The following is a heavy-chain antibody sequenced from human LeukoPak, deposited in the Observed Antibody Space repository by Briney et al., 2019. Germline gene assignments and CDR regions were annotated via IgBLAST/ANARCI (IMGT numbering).Heavy chain of an antibody. CDR2: IYYSGST. CDR3: AISPRGYCGGDCYPPFFDY. J-gene: IGHJ4*02. CDR1: GGSITSTTHY. Sequence: NPSETLSLTCTVSGGSITSTTHYWSWIRQHPGKGLEWIGYIYYSGSTQYNPSLKSRVTISVDTSKNQFSLKLSSVTAADTAVYYCAISPRGYCGGDCYPPFFDYWGQGTLVTVSS. V-gene: IGHV4-39*01. D-gene: IGHD2-21*02.